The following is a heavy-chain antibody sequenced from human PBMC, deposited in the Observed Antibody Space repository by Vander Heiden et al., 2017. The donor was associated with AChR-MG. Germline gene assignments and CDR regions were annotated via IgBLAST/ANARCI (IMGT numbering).Heavy chain of an antibody. CDR1: GFTFDDYA. V-gene: IGHV3-9*01. J-gene: IGHJ4*02. Sequence: EVQLVESGGGLVQPGRSLRLSCAASGFTFDDYAMHWVRQAPGKGLEWVSGISWNSGSIGYADSVKGRFTISRDNAKNSLYLQMNSLRAEDTALYYCAKGKGITMVQTFDYWGQGTLVTVSS. CDR2: ISWNSGSI. D-gene: IGHD3-10*01. CDR3: AKGKGITMVQTFDY.